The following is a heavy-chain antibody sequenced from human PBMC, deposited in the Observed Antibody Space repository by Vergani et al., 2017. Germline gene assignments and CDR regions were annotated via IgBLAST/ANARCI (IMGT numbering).Heavy chain of an antibody. Sequence: LLKPSETLSLTCAVYGGSFSGYYWSWIRQPPGKALEWLALIDWNDNKYFNTSLKTRLTISKDASKNQVVLTMTNMDPVDTATYYCARIRRRGRSGYDIFDFWGQGILVTVAS. D-gene: IGHD5-12*01. CDR2: IDWNDNK. CDR1: GGSFSGYY. J-gene: IGHJ4*02. CDR3: ARIRRRGRSGYDIFDF. V-gene: IGHV2-70*01.